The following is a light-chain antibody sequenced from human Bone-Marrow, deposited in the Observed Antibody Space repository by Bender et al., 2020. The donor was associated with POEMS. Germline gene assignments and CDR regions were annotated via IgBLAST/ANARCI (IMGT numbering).Light chain of an antibody. Sequence: QLVLTQSPSASASLGASVKLTCTLSSGHSSYAIAWHQQQPEKGPRYLMKLNSDGSHSKGDGIPDCFSGSSSGAERYLTISSLQSEDEADYYCQTWGTDIVFGGGTKLTVL. V-gene: IGLV4-69*01. CDR3: QTWGTDIV. J-gene: IGLJ2*01. CDR1: SGHSSYA. CDR2: LNSDGSH.